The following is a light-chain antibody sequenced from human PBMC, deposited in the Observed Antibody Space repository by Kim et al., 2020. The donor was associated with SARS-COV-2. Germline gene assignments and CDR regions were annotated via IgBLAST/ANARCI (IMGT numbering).Light chain of an antibody. V-gene: IGKV3-20*01. CDR1: QSISSAF. Sequence: EIVLTQSPGTLSLSPGERATLSCRASQSISSAFLAWYQQRPGQAPRLLISGASIRATGIPDRFSGSGSGTDFTLTISRLEPEDFGVYYCQQYGSSLLTFGGGTKLEIK. CDR3: QQYGSSLLT. J-gene: IGKJ4*01. CDR2: GAS.